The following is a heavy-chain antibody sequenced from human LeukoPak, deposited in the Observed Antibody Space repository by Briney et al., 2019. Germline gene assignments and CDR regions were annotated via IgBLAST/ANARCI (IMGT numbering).Heavy chain of an antibody. CDR1: GFTFSSYG. D-gene: IGHD6-13*01. Sequence: GGTLRLSCAASGFTFSSYGMSWVRQAPGKGLEWVSAISGSGGSTYYADSVKGRFTISRDNSKNTLYLQMNSLRAEDTAVYYCAKEGSSSWYLFRYYFDYWGQGTLVTVSS. CDR3: AKEGSSSWYLFRYYFDY. V-gene: IGHV3-23*01. J-gene: IGHJ4*02. CDR2: ISGSGGST.